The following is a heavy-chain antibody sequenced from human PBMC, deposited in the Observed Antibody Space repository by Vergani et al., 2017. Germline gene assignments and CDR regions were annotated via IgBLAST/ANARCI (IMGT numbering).Heavy chain of an antibody. V-gene: IGHV3-21*01. CDR1: GFTFSSYS. Sequence: EVQLLESGGGLVQPGGSLRLSCAASGFTFSSYSMNWVRQAPGKGLEWVSSISSSSSYIYYADSVKGRFTISRDNSKNTLYLQMNSLRAEDTAVYYCARAYCSSTSCPLDYWGQGTLVTVSS. D-gene: IGHD2-2*01. J-gene: IGHJ4*02. CDR3: ARAYCSSTSCPLDY. CDR2: ISSSSSYI.